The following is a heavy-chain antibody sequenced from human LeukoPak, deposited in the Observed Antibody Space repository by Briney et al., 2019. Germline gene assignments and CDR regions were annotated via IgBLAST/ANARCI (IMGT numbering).Heavy chain of an antibody. J-gene: IGHJ4*02. D-gene: IGHD5-18*01. CDR2: INPNSGGT. V-gene: IGHV1-2*02. CDR3: ARLRATLRGYSYGLLDY. CDR1: GYTFTGYY. Sequence: GASVKVSCKASGYTFTGYYMHWVRQAPGQGLEWMGWINPNSGGTNYAQKFQGRVTMTRDTSISTAYMELSRLRSDDTAVYYCARLRATLRGYSYGLLDYWGQGTLVTVSS.